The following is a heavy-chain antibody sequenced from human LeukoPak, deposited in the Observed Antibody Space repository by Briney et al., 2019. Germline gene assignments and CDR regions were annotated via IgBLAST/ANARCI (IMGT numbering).Heavy chain of an antibody. CDR3: AREVGLGMYNWFDP. V-gene: IGHV4-59*01. CDR2: IYHSGST. CDR1: GGSISNYY. Sequence: SETLSLTCTVSGGSISNYYWYWIRQPPGKGLECIGYIYHSGSTNYNASLKSRVTISVDTSKNQFSLKLRSVTAADTAVYYCAREVGLGMYNWFDPWGQGTLVTASS. J-gene: IGHJ5*02. D-gene: IGHD3-16*01.